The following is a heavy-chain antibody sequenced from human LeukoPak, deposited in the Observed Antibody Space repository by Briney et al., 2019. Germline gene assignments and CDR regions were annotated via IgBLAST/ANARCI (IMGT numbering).Heavy chain of an antibody. CDR3: ASGGYGGSHY. CDR1: GGPFSGYF. CDR2: IYYSGST. J-gene: IGHJ4*02. D-gene: IGHD5-12*01. V-gene: IGHV4-31*11. Sequence: SETLSLTCAVSGGPFSGYFWSWIRQHPGKGLEWIGYIYYSGSTYYNPSLKSRVTISVDTSKNQFSLKLSSVTAADTAVYYCASGGYGGSHYWGQGTLVTVSS.